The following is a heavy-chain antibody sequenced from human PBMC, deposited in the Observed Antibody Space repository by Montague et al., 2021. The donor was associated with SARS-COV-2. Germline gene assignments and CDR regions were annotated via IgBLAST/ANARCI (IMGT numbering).Heavy chain of an antibody. D-gene: IGHD4-23*01. Sequence: SETLSLTCTVSGGSISSNLFYWGWIRQTPGKALEWIGDISYTGSTYYNPSPKSRVTVAVDTSTNQLSLRLSSLTAADTAMYYCARHVDPCGGNCRIWYFDLWGRGSLVTVSS. V-gene: IGHV4-39*01. CDR3: ARHVDPCGGNCRIWYFDL. CDR1: GGSISSNLFY. J-gene: IGHJ2*01. CDR2: ISYTGST.